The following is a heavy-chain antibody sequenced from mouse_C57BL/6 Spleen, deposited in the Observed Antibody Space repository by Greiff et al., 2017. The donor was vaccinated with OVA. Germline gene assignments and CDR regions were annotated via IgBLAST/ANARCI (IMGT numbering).Heavy chain of an antibody. CDR3: ARQEGSPAWFAY. CDR1: GFTFSDYG. V-gene: IGHV5-15*01. Sequence: EVMLVESGGGLVQPGGSLKLSCAASGFTFSDYGMAWVRQAPRKGPEWVAFISNLAYSIYYADTVTGRFTISRENAKNTLYLGMSSLRSEDTAMDYWARQEGSPAWFAYWGKGTLVTVSA. CDR2: ISNLAYSI. D-gene: IGHD1-1*02. J-gene: IGHJ3*01.